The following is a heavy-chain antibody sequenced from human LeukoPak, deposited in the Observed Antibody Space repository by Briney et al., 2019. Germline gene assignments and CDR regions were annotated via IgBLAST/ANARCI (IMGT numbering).Heavy chain of an antibody. CDR2: ISPSSSLI. D-gene: IGHD3-10*01. CDR3: ARSRAVRGVTFDF. J-gene: IGHJ4*02. V-gene: IGHV3-48*02. Sequence: PGGSLRLSCAASGFIFNRYSMNWVRQAPGKGLEWVSFISPSSSLIYYADSVKGRFTISRDDAKNSLYLQMNSLRDEDTAVYYCARSRAVRGVTFDFWGQGALVTVSS. CDR1: GFIFNRYS.